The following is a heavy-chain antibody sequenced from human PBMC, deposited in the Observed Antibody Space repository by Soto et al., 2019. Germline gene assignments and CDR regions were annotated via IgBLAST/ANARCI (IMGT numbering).Heavy chain of an antibody. V-gene: IGHV3-23*01. CDR1: GFSIGSSA. CDR2: IGGNGVTT. Sequence: EVQLLESGGGLVQPGGSLRLSCAASGFSIGSSAWTWVRQAPGKGLDWVSTIGGNGVTTFYADSVKGRFTISRDISRNTVFLQMSSLRAEDTALYYCAKSSRYCSGGGCFYYVDCWGQGTLVTVSS. D-gene: IGHD2-15*01. CDR3: AKSSRYCSGGGCFYYVDC. J-gene: IGHJ4*02.